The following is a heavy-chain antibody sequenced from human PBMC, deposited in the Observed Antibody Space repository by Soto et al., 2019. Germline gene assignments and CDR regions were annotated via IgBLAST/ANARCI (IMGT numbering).Heavy chain of an antibody. V-gene: IGHV3-33*01. J-gene: IGHJ2*01. Sequence: QVQLVESGGGVVQPGRSLRLSCAASGFTFSSYGMHWVRQAPGKGLEWVAVIWYDGSNKYYADSVKGRFTISRDNSKSTLYLQMNSLRAEDTAVYYCARDRGIAVAGTFHWYFDLWGRGTLVTVSS. CDR3: ARDRGIAVAGTFHWYFDL. CDR2: IWYDGSNK. CDR1: GFTFSSYG. D-gene: IGHD6-19*01.